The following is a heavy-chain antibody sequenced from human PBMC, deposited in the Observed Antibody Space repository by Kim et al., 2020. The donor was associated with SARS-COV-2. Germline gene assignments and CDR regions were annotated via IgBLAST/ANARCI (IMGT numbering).Heavy chain of an antibody. J-gene: IGHJ6*02. CDR1: GGSISSSSYY. CDR3: AREIRITMVRGVMVYYYGMDV. Sequence: SETLSLTCTVSGGSISSSSYYWGWIRQPPGKGLEWIGSIYYSGSTYYNPSLKSRVTISVDTSKNQFSLKLSSVTAADTAVYYCAREIRITMVRGVMVYYYGMDVWGQGTTVTVSS. V-gene: IGHV4-39*07. CDR2: IYYSGST. D-gene: IGHD3-10*01.